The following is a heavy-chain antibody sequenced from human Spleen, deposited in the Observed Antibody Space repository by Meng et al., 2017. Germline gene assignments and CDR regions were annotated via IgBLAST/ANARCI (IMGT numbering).Heavy chain of an antibody. V-gene: IGHV3-20*04. Sequence: GGSLRLSCAASGFTFDDYGMSWVRQLPGRGLEWVSGINWSGDTIGYVDSVRGRFTISRDNVKNSLYLQMNSLRAEDTAFYYCARTPVVNYYGSGSYYISWGPGTLVTVSS. J-gene: IGHJ5*02. CDR2: INWSGDTI. D-gene: IGHD3-10*01. CDR3: ARTPVVNYYGSGSYYIS. CDR1: GFTFDDYG.